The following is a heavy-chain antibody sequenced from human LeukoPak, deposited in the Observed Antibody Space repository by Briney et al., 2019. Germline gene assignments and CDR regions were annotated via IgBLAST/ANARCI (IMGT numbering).Heavy chain of an antibody. CDR3: ARAGEESYYFDY. D-gene: IGHD3-10*01. CDR1: GFTFSSYS. J-gene: IGHJ4*02. Sequence: GGSLRLSCAASGFTFSSYSMNWVRQAPGKGLEWVAVISYDGSNKYYADSVKGRFTISRDNSKNTLYLQMNSLRAEDTAVYYCARAGEESYYFDYWGQGTLVTVSS. CDR2: ISYDGSNK. V-gene: IGHV3-30*03.